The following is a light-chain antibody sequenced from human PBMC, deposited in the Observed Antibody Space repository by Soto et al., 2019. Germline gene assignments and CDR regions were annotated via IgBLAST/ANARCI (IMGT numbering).Light chain of an antibody. CDR3: ISYTSSRTVV. CDR1: SSDVGGYNR. CDR2: EVN. Sequence: QSALTQPPSVSGSPGQSVTISCTGTSSDVGGYNRVSWYQQSPGTAPKFLIYEVNNRPSGVPDRFSGSKSGNTASLTISGLQAEDEAFYYCISYTSSRTVVFGAGTKLTVL. J-gene: IGLJ3*02. V-gene: IGLV2-18*02.